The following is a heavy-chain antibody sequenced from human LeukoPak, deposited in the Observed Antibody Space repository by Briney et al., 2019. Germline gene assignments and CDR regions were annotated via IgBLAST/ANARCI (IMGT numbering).Heavy chain of an antibody. CDR3: ARRKVGATYWYFDL. J-gene: IGHJ2*01. V-gene: IGHV4-39*01. CDR1: GGSIRSSSYY. CDR2: IYYSGST. D-gene: IGHD1-26*01. Sequence: PSETLSLSCTVSGGSIRSSSYYWGWIRQPPGKGLEWIGSIYYSGSTYNNPSLKSRVTISVDTSKNQFSLKLSSVTAADTAVYYCARRKVGATYWYFDLWGRGTLVTVSS.